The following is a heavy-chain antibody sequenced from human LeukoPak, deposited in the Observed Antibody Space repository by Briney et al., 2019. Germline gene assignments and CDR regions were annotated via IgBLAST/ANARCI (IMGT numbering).Heavy chain of an antibody. D-gene: IGHD6-19*01. Sequence: GRSLRLSCAASGFTFSSYAMHWVRQAPGKGLEWVAVISYDGSNKYYADSVKGRFTISRDNSKNTLYLQMNSPRAEDTAVYYCARDYVAVAPLDYWGQGTLVTVSS. V-gene: IGHV3-30*04. CDR2: ISYDGSNK. CDR3: ARDYVAVAPLDY. J-gene: IGHJ4*02. CDR1: GFTFSSYA.